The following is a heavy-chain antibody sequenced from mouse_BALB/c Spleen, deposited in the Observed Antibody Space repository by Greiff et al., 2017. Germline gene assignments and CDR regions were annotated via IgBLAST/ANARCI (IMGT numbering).Heavy chain of an antibody. D-gene: IGHD1-2*01. V-gene: IGHV1S137*01. CDR1: GYTFTDYA. CDR3: ARSANRDYAMDY. CDR2: ISTYYGDA. Sequence: VQLQESGAELVRPGVSVKISCKGSGYTFTDYAMHWVKQSHAKSLEWIGVISTYYGDASYNQKFKGKATMTVDKSSSTAYMELARLTSEDSAIYYCARSANRDYAMDYWGQGTSVTVSS. J-gene: IGHJ4*01.